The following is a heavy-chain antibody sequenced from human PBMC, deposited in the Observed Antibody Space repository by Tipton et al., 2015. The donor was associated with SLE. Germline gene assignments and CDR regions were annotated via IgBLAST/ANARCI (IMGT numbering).Heavy chain of an antibody. Sequence: QVQLVQSGPEVKRPGASVRISCKASGYTFTSNYIHWVRQAPGQGLEWMGWINPNSGGTNYAQKFQGRVTMTRDTSISTAYMELSSLRSDDTAVYYCARSRVIGLLGAFDIWGQGTMVTVSS. CDR1: GYTFTSNY. CDR2: INPNSGGT. V-gene: IGHV1-2*02. J-gene: IGHJ3*02. D-gene: IGHD2/OR15-2a*01. CDR3: ARSRVIGLLGAFDI.